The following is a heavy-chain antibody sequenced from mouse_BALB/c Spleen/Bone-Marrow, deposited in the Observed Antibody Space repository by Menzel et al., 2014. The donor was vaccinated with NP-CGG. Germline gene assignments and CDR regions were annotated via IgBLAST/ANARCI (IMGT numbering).Heavy chain of an antibody. Sequence: VQLQQSGAELVKPGASVKLSRTASGFNIKDTYMHWVKQRPEQGLEWIGRIDPANGNTKYDPKFQGKASITADTSSNTAYLQLSSLTSGDTAVYYCASYVYGYYFDYWGQGTTLTVSS. D-gene: IGHD2-2*01. J-gene: IGHJ2*01. CDR1: GFNIKDTY. CDR2: IDPANGNT. V-gene: IGHV14-3*02. CDR3: ASYVYGYYFDY.